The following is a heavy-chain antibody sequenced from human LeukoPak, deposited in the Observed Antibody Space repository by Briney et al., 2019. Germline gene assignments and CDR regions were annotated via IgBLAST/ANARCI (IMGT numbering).Heavy chain of an antibody. D-gene: IGHD3-22*01. V-gene: IGHV3-48*03. CDR1: GFTFGSYE. CDR2: ISSSGSTI. CDR3: ARSNYYDSSDHLTQYFQH. Sequence: GGSLRLSCAASGFTFGSYEMNWVRQAPGKGLEWVSYISSSGSTIYYADSVKGRFIISRDNAKNSLYLQMDSLRAEDTAVYYCARSNYYDSSDHLTQYFQHWGQGTLVTVSS. J-gene: IGHJ1*01.